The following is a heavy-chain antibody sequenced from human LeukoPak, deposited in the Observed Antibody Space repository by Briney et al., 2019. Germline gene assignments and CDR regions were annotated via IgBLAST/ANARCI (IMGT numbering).Heavy chain of an antibody. Sequence: GGPLRLSCAPSGFTLSRHYMSWVRQAPGKGLEWVSPIGTSINYIDYADSVKGRFTISRDNAKNSLYLQMNSLRAEDTAVYYCSRGAAMVTRGTGDFWGQGTLVTVSS. CDR2: IGTSINYI. CDR1: GFTLSRHY. D-gene: IGHD4-17*01. V-gene: IGHV3-21*01. CDR3: SRGAAMVTRGTGDF. J-gene: IGHJ4*02.